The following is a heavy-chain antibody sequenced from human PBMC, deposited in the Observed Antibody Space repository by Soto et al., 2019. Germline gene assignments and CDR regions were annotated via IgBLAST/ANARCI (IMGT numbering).Heavy chain of an antibody. V-gene: IGHV1-58*01. D-gene: IGHD1-7*01. CDR1: GFTFTSSS. Sequence: SVKVSCKASGFTFTSSSVQWVRQARGQRLEWIGWIVVGSGNTNYAQKFQERVTITRDMSTSTAYMELSSLRSEDTAVYYCAADRITGTTWGGFDPWGQGTLVTVSS. J-gene: IGHJ5*02. CDR3: AADRITGTTWGGFDP. CDR2: IVVGSGNT.